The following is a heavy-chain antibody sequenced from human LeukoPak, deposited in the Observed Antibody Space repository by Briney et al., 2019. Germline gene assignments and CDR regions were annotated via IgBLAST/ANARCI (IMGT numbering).Heavy chain of an antibody. CDR2: ISSNSAYI. D-gene: IGHD5-24*01. CDR1: GFTFSRFT. Sequence: SGGSLRLSCAASGFTFSRFTMNWVRQAPGKGLEWVSAISSNSAYIYYEESMEGRFTISRDNAKNSVYLQMSSLRAEDTAVYYCAREGLRMAASNLDAFDIWGQGTMVTVSS. CDR3: AREGLRMAASNLDAFDI. V-gene: IGHV3-21*01. J-gene: IGHJ3*02.